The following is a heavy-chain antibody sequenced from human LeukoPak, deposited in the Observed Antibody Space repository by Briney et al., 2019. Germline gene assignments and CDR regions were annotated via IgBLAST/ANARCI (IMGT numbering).Heavy chain of an antibody. CDR1: GFTFSSYS. CDR2: IWYDGSNK. CDR3: ARDPIVVVPAASGYFDY. Sequence: GGSLRLSCAASGFTFSSYSMNWVRQAPGKGLEWVAVIWYDGSNKYYADSVKGRFTISRDNSKNTLYLQMNSLRAEDTAVYYCARDPIVVVPAASGYFDYWGQGTLVTVSS. J-gene: IGHJ4*02. D-gene: IGHD2-2*01. V-gene: IGHV3-33*08.